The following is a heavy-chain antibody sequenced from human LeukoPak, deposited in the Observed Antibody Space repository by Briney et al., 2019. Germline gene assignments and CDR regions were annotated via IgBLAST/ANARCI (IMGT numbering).Heavy chain of an antibody. CDR2: ISSSSSTT. CDR3: AKGVGFFGPDSHLFDY. D-gene: IGHD3/OR15-3a*01. V-gene: IGHV3-48*01. J-gene: IGHJ4*02. Sequence: GGSLRLSCAASGFTFSSYSMNWVRQAPGKGLEWVSYISSSSSTTYYADSVKGRFTISRDNSKNTLYLQMNSLRAEDTAVYYCAKGVGFFGPDSHLFDYWGQGTLVTVSS. CDR1: GFTFSSYS.